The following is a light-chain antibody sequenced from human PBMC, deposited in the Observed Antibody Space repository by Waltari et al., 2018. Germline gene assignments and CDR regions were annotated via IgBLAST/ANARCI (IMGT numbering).Light chain of an antibody. Sequence: QSALTQPASVSGSPGQSITISCTGTSSDVGGYNYVSWYQQPPGKAPKLMIYEVHNRPAGVSNLVSGAKSGNTASLTISGLQAEDEAYYYCSSYTGSTALVFGGGTKLTVL. CDR3: SSYTGSTALV. CDR2: EVH. J-gene: IGLJ2*01. CDR1: SSDVGGYNY. V-gene: IGLV2-14*01.